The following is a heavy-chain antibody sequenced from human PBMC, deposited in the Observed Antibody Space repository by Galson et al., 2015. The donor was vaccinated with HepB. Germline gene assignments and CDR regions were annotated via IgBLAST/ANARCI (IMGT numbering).Heavy chain of an antibody. D-gene: IGHD6-6*01. J-gene: IGHJ4*02. CDR2: ISFYNANA. V-gene: IGHV1-18*01. CDR3: ARARYSSSPPDY. Sequence: SVKVSCKAPGYSFRNYGISWVRQAPGQGLEWMGWISFYNANANYAQNIQGRVTMTTDTSTSTAYMELKSLRSDDTAVYYCARARYSSSPPDYWGQGTLVSVSS. CDR1: GYSFRNYG.